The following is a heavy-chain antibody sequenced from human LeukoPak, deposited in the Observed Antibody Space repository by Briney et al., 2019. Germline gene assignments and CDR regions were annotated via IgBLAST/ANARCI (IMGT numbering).Heavy chain of an antibody. CDR1: GFTFSSYW. J-gene: IGHJ4*02. CDR2: IKQDGSEK. CDR3: ARAGGGVFDY. Sequence: GGSLRLSCVDSGFTFSSYWMSWVRQAPGRGLEWVANIKQDGSEKYYVDSVMGRFTISRDNAKNSLYLQMNSLRAEDTAVYYCARAGGGVFDYWGQGTLVTVSS. V-gene: IGHV3-7*03. D-gene: IGHD3-16*01.